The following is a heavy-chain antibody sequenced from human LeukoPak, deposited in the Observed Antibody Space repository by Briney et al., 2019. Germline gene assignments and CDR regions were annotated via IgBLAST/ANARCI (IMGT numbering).Heavy chain of an antibody. J-gene: IGHJ5*02. CDR2: FDPEDAET. D-gene: IGHD3-9*01. V-gene: IGHV1-24*01. CDR3: AIEGSKSRYFDWLQT. Sequence: ASVKVSCKVSGYTLTELSMHWVRQGPGKGLEWMGGFDPEDAETIYAQKFQGRVTSTEDTSTGTAYMELSSLRSEDTAVYHCAIEGSKSRYFDWLQTWGQGTLVTASS. CDR1: GYTLTELS.